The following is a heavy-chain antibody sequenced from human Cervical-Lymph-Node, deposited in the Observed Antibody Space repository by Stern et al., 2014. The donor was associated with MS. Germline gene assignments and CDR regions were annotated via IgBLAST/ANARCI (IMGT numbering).Heavy chain of an antibody. CDR1: GGTFSSYA. CDR3: ARGELKEGLVRGMDV. V-gene: IGHV1-69*01. CDR2: LIPIFGTA. D-gene: IGHD1-26*01. J-gene: IGHJ6*02. Sequence: VQLVESGAEVKKPGSPVKVSCKASGGTFSSYAITWVRQAPGQGLEWMGGLIPIFGTANYAQKFQGRVTITADESTSTAYMELSSLRSEDTAVYYCARGELKEGLVRGMDVWGQGTTVTVSS.